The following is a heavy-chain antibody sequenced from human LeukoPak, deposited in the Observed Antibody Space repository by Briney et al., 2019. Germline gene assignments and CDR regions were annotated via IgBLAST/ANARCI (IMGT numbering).Heavy chain of an antibody. CDR1: GYSFTSYW. D-gene: IGHD2-15*01. CDR3: ARQRPLGYCSGGSCPFDY. CDR2: IYPGDSDT. V-gene: IGHV5-51*01. J-gene: IGHJ4*02. Sequence: GESLKISCKGSGYSFTSYWIGWVRQMPGKGLEWMGIIYPGDSDTRYSPSFQGQVFISADKSISTAYLQWSSLKASDTAMYYCARQRPLGYCSGGSCPFDYWGQGTLVTVPS.